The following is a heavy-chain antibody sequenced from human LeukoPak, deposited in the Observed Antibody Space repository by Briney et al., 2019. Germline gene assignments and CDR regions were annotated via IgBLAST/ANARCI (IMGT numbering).Heavy chain of an antibody. Sequence: GSLRLSCAASGFSFSSYGMHWVREAPGKRLEWVAVIWNDGSTTYYADCVKGRFTISRDNSKNTLYLQMNSLRAEDTAVYYCAKDLYGSGLMDVWGKGTTVTVSS. CDR1: GFSFSSYG. CDR2: IWNDGSTT. J-gene: IGHJ6*03. V-gene: IGHV3-33*06. D-gene: IGHD3-10*01. CDR3: AKDLYGSGLMDV.